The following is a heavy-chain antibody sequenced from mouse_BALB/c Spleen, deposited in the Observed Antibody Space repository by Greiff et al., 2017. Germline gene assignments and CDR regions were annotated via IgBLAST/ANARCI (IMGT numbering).Heavy chain of an antibody. CDR3: ARGGYYGPYAMDY. Sequence: EVKVVESGGGLVQPGGSLKLSCAASGFTFSSYGMSWVRQTPDKRLELVATINSNGGSTYYPDSVKGRFTISRDNAKNTLYLQMSSLKSEDTAMYYCARGGYYGPYAMDYWGQGTSVTVSS. D-gene: IGHD1-1*01. J-gene: IGHJ4*01. V-gene: IGHV5-6-3*01. CDR1: GFTFSSYG. CDR2: INSNGGST.